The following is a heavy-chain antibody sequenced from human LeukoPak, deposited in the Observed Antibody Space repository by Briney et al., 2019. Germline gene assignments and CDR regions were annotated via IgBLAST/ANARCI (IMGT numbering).Heavy chain of an antibody. CDR1: GGTFSSYA. CDR3: ARTYGDYDPHWYFDL. J-gene: IGHJ2*01. Sequence: ASVKVSCKASGGTFSSYAIIWVRQAPGQGLEWMGGIIPIFGTANYAQKFQGRVTITTDESTSTAYMELSSLRSEDTAVYYCARTYGDYDPHWYFDLWGRGTLVTVSS. D-gene: IGHD4-17*01. V-gene: IGHV1-69*05. CDR2: IIPIFGTA.